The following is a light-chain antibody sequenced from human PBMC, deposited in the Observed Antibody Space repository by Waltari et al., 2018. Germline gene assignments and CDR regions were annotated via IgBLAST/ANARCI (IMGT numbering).Light chain of an antibody. J-gene: IGLJ3*02. CDR3: AAWDDSLSGRV. CDR1: SSNIGSNY. V-gene: IGLV1-47*01. Sequence: QSVLTQPPSASGTPGQRVTISCSGSSSNIGSNYVYWYQQLPGTAPKLPIYGNIQRPSGVPDRFSGSKTDTSASLAISGLRSDDDGDYYCAAWDDSLSGRVVGGGTKLTVL. CDR2: GNI.